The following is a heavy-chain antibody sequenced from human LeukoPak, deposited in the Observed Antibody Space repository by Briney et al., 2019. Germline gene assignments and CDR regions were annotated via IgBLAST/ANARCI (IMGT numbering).Heavy chain of an antibody. CDR3: ARGGYSFDY. D-gene: IGHD5-12*01. V-gene: IGHV3-7*01. CDR1: GFSLSGYW. J-gene: IGHJ4*02. CDR2: LHAGGSEK. Sequence: GGSLRLSCAAFGFSLSGYWMSWVRQAPGKGLEWVARLHAGGSEKYYVDSVKGRFTISRDNAKNSLYLQMNSLRVEDTAMYYCARGGYSFDYLGQGTLVTVSS.